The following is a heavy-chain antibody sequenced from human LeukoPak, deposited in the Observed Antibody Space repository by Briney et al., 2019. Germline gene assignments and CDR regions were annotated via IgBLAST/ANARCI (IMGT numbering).Heavy chain of an antibody. CDR2: IYYSGST. CDR3: ARGYYYYYYMDV. Sequence: SETLSLTCTVSGGSISSSSYYWGWIRQPPGKGLEGIGSIYYSGSTYYNPSLKSRVTISVDTSKNQFSLKLSSVTAADTAVYYCARGYYYYYYMDVWGKGTTVTVSS. V-gene: IGHV4-39*07. J-gene: IGHJ6*03. CDR1: GGSISSSSYY.